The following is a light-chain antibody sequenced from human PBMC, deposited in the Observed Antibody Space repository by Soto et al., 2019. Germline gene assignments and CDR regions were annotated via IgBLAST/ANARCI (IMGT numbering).Light chain of an antibody. CDR1: SSDVGGYNY. Sequence: QSVLTQPAPVSGSPGQSITISCTGTSSDVGGYNYVSWYQQHPGKAPKLMIYEVSNRPSGLSNRFSGSKSGNTASLTISGLQAEDEADYYCGSYTNSNTQVFGTGTKVTVL. V-gene: IGLV2-14*01. CDR2: EVS. J-gene: IGLJ1*01. CDR3: GSYTNSNTQV.